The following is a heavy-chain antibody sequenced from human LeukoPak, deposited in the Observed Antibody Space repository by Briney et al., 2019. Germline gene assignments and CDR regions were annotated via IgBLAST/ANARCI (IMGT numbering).Heavy chain of an antibody. Sequence: PGGSLRLSCAASGFTFSSYWMSWVRQAPGKGLEWVANIKQDGSEKYYVDSVKGRFTISRDNAKNSLYLQMNSLRAEDTAVYYCARAPRDDFPFFSYYYYYYMDVWGKGTTVTVSS. CDR1: GFTFSSYW. J-gene: IGHJ6*03. CDR3: ARAPRDDFPFFSYYYYYYMDV. CDR2: IKQDGSEK. V-gene: IGHV3-7*01. D-gene: IGHD3-3*01.